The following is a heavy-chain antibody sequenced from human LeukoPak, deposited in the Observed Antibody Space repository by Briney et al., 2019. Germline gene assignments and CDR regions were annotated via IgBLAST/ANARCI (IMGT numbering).Heavy chain of an antibody. CDR3: ARESPACGEDCYFDY. Sequence: GGSLRLSCAASGFTFSYYAMSWVRQAPGKGLEWVSVVSGSGGSTYYADSVKGRFTISRDNSKNTLYLQMNSLRTDDTAVYYCARESPACGEDCYFDYWGQGTLVTVSS. J-gene: IGHJ4*02. CDR1: GFTFSYYA. D-gene: IGHD2-21*02. V-gene: IGHV3-23*01. CDR2: VSGSGGST.